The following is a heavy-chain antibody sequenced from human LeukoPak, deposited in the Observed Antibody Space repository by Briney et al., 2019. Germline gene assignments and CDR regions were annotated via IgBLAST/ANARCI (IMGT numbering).Heavy chain of an antibody. J-gene: IGHJ6*02. CDR1: GGSISSYY. D-gene: IGHD5-18*01. Sequence: PSETLSLTCTVSGGSISSYYWSWIRQPPGKGLEWIGYIYYSGSTNYNPSLKSRVTISVDTSKNQFSLKLSSVTAADTAVYYCARDRGYSHGMDVWGQGTTVTVSS. CDR2: IYYSGST. V-gene: IGHV4-59*01. CDR3: ARDRGYSHGMDV.